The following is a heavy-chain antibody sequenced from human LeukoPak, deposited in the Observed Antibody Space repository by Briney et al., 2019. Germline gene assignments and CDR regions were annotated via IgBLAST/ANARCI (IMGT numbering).Heavy chain of an antibody. CDR2: ISYDGRIQ. J-gene: IGHJ4*02. Sequence: PGGSLRLSCAASGFTFSNYGMHWVRQAPGKGLEWVAVISYDGRIQKYVDSVKGRFTISRDKSKSTLYLQMNSLRAEDTAVYYCAKEDAPGVVVVAATFDYWGQGTLVTVSS. CDR3: AKEDAPGVVVVAATFDY. V-gene: IGHV3-30*18. CDR1: GFTFSNYG. D-gene: IGHD2-15*01.